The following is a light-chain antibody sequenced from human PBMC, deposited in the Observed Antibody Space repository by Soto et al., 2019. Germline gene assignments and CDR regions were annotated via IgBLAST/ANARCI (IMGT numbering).Light chain of an antibody. Sequence: QSVLTQPPSASGTLGQRATISCSGSSSNIGSNTVNWYQQLPGTAPKLLIYGNDQRPSGVPDRFSGSKSGTSASLAISGLQSEDEDDYYCAAWDDRLNGYVFGTGTKLTVL. J-gene: IGLJ1*01. CDR1: SSNIGSNT. V-gene: IGLV1-44*01. CDR3: AAWDDRLNGYV. CDR2: GND.